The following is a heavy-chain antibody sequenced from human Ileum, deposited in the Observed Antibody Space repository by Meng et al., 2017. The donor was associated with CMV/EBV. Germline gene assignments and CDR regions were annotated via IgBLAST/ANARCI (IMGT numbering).Heavy chain of an antibody. CDR3: AADTAADTVPAARNGMDL. CDR1: GFTFSSYS. D-gene: IGHD2-2*01. CDR2: IRGSTYGGDT. V-gene: IGHV3-23*01. J-gene: IGHJ6*02. Sequence: GESLKISCAASGFTFSSYSMAWVRQAPGKGLEWVSLIRGSTYGGDTYYADSVKGRFTISRDTYKNTLYLQMSSLRSEDTAVYYCAADTAADTVPAARNGMDLWGRGTTVTVSS.